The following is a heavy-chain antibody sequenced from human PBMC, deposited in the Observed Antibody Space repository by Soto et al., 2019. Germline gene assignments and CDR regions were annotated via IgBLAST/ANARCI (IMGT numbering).Heavy chain of an antibody. CDR2: IYYSGST. D-gene: IGHD3-3*01. CDR3: ARHGLMVEWLSTISGAFDI. J-gene: IGHJ3*02. V-gene: IGHV4-59*08. Sequence: SETLSLTCTVSGGSISSYYWSWIRQPPGKGLEWIGYIYYSGSTNYNPSLKSRVTISVDTSKNQFSLKLSSVTAADTAVYYCARHGLMVEWLSTISGAFDIWGQGTMVTVSS. CDR1: GGSISSYY.